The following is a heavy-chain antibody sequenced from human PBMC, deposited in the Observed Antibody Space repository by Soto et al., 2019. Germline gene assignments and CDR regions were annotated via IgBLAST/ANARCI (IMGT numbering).Heavy chain of an antibody. CDR1: GGSISSYY. Sequence: LSLTCTVSGGSISSYYWSWIRQPPGKGLEWIGYIYYSGSTNYNPSLKSRVTISVDTSKNQFSLKLSSVTAADTAVYYCAREVVGGAGSYYRSTMVYFDVWGEATLVTVGS. J-gene: IGHJ4*02. CDR3: AREVVGGAGSYYRSTMVYFDV. CDR2: IYYSGST. V-gene: IGHV4-59*01. D-gene: IGHD3-10*01.